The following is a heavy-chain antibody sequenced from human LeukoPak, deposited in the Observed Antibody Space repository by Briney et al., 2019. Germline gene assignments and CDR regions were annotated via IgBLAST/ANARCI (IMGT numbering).Heavy chain of an antibody. J-gene: IGHJ4*02. CDR1: GFTFSRNA. CDR2: ISSSSNYM. D-gene: IGHD3-22*01. V-gene: IGHV3-21*04. CDR3: AASFYYDSSGIPFDY. Sequence: PGGSLRLSCAASGFTFSRNAMNWVRQAPGKGLEWVSFISSSSNYMSYADSVKGRFTISRDNAKNSLYLQMNSLRAEDTAVYYCAASFYYDSSGIPFDYWGQGTLVTVSS.